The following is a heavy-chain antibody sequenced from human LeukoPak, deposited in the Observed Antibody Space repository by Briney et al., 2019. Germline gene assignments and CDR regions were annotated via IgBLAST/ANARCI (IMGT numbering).Heavy chain of an antibody. V-gene: IGHV4-4*07. Sequence: SETLSLTCTVSGGSISSYYWSWIRQPAGKGLEWIGRIYTSGSTNYNPSLKSRVTMSVDTSKNQFSLKLSSVTAADTAVYYCARGLKGRYYVPYYYYMDVWGKGTTVTVSS. J-gene: IGHJ6*03. CDR1: GGSISSYY. D-gene: IGHD3-10*01. CDR3: ARGLKGRYYVPYYYYMDV. CDR2: IYTSGST.